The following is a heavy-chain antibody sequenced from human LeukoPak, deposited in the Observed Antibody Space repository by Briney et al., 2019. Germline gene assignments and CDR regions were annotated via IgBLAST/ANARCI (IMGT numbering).Heavy chain of an antibody. V-gene: IGHV3-11*01. J-gene: IGHJ1*01. D-gene: IGHD6-13*01. Sequence: GGSLRLSCAASGFTFSDYYMSWIRQAPGKGLEWISYISSSGSTINYADSVKGRFTISRDNAKNSLHLQMNSLRAEDTAVYYCARAFYTSSWPYFQHWGQGTLVTVSS. CDR3: ARAFYTSSWPYFQH. CDR2: ISSSGSTI. CDR1: GFTFSDYY.